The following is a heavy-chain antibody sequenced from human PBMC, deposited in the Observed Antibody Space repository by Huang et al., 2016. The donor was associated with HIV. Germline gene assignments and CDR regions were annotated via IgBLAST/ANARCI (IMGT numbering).Heavy chain of an antibody. CDR2: IYWDDDR. D-gene: IGHD2-2*01. Sequence: QITLKESGPTLVKPTETLTLTCSFSGFPLTSYGVGVGWVRQPPGKALEWLGLIYWDDDRRFRPSLQSRLTIPKDTSKNQVVLTVTNMDPVDTATYFCAYQWTGLDLWGQGILVTAS. V-gene: IGHV2-5*02. CDR1: GFPLTSYGVG. J-gene: IGHJ4*02. CDR3: AYQWTGLDL.